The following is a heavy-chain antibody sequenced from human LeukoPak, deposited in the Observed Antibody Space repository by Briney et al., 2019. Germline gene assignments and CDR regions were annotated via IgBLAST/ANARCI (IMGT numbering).Heavy chain of an antibody. CDR1: GGSFSGYY. Sequence: SETLSLTCAVYGGSFSGYYWSWIRQPPGKGLEWIGEINHSGSTYYNPSLKSRVTISVDTSKNQFSLKLSSVTATDTAVYYCARHADYYDSSGYFVPSWFDPWGQGTLVTVSS. D-gene: IGHD3-22*01. J-gene: IGHJ5*02. CDR2: INHSGST. CDR3: ARHADYYDSSGYFVPSWFDP. V-gene: IGHV4-34*01.